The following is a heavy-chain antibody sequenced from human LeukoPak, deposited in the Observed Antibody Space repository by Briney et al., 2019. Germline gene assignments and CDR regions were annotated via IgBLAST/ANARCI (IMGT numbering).Heavy chain of an antibody. CDR1: GYTFTGNY. Sequence: GASVKVSCKASGYTFTGNYLHWVRQAPGQGLEWMGWINPNSGDTKYAQKFQGRVTMTRDRSVSTAHMQLSRMRYDDTAVYYCARGGSRTTSDIDLCAQRPLVTVSS. CDR3: ARGGSRTTSDIDL. CDR2: INPNSGDT. V-gene: IGHV1-2*02. J-gene: IGHJ5*02. D-gene: IGHD1-26*01.